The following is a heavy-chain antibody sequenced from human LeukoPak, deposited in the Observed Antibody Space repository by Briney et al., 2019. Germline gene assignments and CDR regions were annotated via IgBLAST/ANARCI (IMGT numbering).Heavy chain of an antibody. Sequence: PGGSLRLSCAASGFTFSSYSMNWVRQAPGKGLEWVSAISGSGGSTYYADSVKGRFTISRDNSKNTLYLQMNSLRAEDTAVYYCAKDRRGYGDLYWGQGTLVTVSS. J-gene: IGHJ4*02. D-gene: IGHD4-17*01. V-gene: IGHV3-23*01. CDR1: GFTFSSYS. CDR3: AKDRRGYGDLY. CDR2: ISGSGGST.